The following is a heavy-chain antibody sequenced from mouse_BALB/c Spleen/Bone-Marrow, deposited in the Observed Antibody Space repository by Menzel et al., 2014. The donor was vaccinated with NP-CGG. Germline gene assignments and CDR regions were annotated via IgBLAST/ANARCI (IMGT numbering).Heavy chain of an antibody. V-gene: IGHV1S130*01. J-gene: IGHJ2*01. D-gene: IGHD2-14*01. CDR2: IHPNSGNT. CDR1: GYTFTSSW. CDR3: ARQHRSAWFFDS. Sequence: QAQLQQSGSVLVRPGASVNLSCQASGYTFTSSWMHWAKQRPGQGLTWIGEIHPNSGNTNYNEKFKGNATLTVDTHSSTADVDLRSLTAEDAAVYFCARQHRSAWFFDSWGQGTTLTVSS.